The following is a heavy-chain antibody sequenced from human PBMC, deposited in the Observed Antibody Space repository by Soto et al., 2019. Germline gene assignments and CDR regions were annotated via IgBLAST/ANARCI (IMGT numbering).Heavy chain of an antibody. CDR2: IYYTGNT. D-gene: IGHD2-2*01. CDR3: ARHRAGCTTTSCYVNSFGP. CDR1: GGSISSGSYH. V-gene: IGHV4-39*01. J-gene: IGHJ5*02. Sequence: QLQLQESGPGLVKPSETLSLTGTVSGGSISSGSYHWGWIRQPPGKGLEWIGRIYYTGNTFYNPSPKGRLPISVDTSTTQFPLKLSSVTAADTVVYYCARHRAGCTTTSCYVNSFGPLGQGTLVTVSS.